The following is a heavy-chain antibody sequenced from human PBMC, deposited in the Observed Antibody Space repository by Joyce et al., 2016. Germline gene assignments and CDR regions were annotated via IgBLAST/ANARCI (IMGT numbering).Heavy chain of an antibody. Sequence: EVQLVESGGGLVKPGGSLRLSCAASGFTFSSDSMSWVRQGPGKGLEWVSSLSSSSSYIKYTDSVKGRFTISRDNAKNSLYLQMNSLRVEDTAVYYCARSSYTNGIFDYWGQGTLVTVSS. CDR3: ARSSYTNGIFDY. CDR1: GFTFSSDS. J-gene: IGHJ4*02. CDR2: LSSSSSYI. D-gene: IGHD2-8*01. V-gene: IGHV3-21*01.